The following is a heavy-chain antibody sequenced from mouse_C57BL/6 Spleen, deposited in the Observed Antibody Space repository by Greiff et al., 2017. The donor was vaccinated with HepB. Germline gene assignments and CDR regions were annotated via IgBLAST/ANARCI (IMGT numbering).Heavy chain of an antibody. CDR1: GYTFTSYT. CDR2: INPSSGYT. CDR3: ASPPFYDGYTWFAY. D-gene: IGHD2-3*01. J-gene: IGHJ3*01. Sequence: VQLQQSGAELARPGASVKMSCKASGYTFTSYTMHWVKQRPGQGLEWIGYINPSSGYTKYNQKFKDKATLTADKSSSTAYMQLSSLTSEDSAVYYCASPPFYDGYTWFAYWGQGTLVTVSA. V-gene: IGHV1-4*01.